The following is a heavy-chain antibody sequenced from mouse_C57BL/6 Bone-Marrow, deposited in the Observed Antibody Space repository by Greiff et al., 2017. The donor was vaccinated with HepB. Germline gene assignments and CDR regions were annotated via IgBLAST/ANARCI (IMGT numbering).Heavy chain of an antibody. Sequence: QVQLQQPGAELVMPGASVKLSCKASGYTFTSYWMHWVKQRPGQGLEWIGEIDPYDSYTNYNQKFKGKSTLTVDKSSSTAYMQLSSLTAEDSAVYYCARRTAHATGARDYWGRGTSVTVSS. J-gene: IGHJ4*01. D-gene: IGHD3-2*02. CDR3: ARRTAHATGARDY. V-gene: IGHV1-69*01. CDR1: GYTFTSYW. CDR2: IDPYDSYT.